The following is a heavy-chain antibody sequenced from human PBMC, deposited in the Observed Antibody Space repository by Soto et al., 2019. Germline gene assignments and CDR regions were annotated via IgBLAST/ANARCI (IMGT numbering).Heavy chain of an antibody. CDR3: AKDAGAVAEYYFDY. Sequence: GGSLRLSCAASGFTFSSYGMHWVRQAPGKGLEWVAVISYDGSNKYYADSVKGRFTISRDNSKNTLYLQMNSLRAEDTAVYYCAKDAGAVAEYYFDYWGQGTLVTVSS. CDR1: GFTFSSYG. V-gene: IGHV3-30*18. J-gene: IGHJ4*02. CDR2: ISYDGSNK. D-gene: IGHD6-19*01.